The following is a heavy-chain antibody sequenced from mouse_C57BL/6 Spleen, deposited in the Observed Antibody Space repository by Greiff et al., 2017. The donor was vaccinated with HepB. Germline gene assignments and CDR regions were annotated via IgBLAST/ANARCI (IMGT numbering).Heavy chain of an antibody. CDR2: IWWDDDK. V-gene: IGHV8-8*01. CDR1: GFSLSTFGMG. J-gene: IGHJ2*01. Sequence: QVQLKESGPGILQPSQTLSLTCSFSGFSLSTFGMGVGWIRQPSGKGLEWLAHIWWDDDKYYNPALKSRLTISKDTSKNQVFLKIANVDTADTATYYCARIDTTVVANYFDYWGQGTTLTVSS. CDR3: ARIDTTVVANYFDY. D-gene: IGHD1-1*01.